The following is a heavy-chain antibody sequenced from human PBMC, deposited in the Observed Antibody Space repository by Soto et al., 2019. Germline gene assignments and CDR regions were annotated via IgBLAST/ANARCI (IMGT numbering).Heavy chain of an antibody. CDR1: GYTFTSYG. J-gene: IGHJ4*02. Sequence: ASVKVSCKASGYTFTSYGISWVRQAPGQGLEWMGWISAYNGNTNYAQKLQGRVTMTTDTSTSTAYMELRSLRSDDTAVYYCARVGVVVVAARSLFGPSNNDYWGQGTLVTVSS. V-gene: IGHV1-18*01. CDR3: ARVGVVVVAARSLFGPSNNDY. D-gene: IGHD2-15*01. CDR2: ISAYNGNT.